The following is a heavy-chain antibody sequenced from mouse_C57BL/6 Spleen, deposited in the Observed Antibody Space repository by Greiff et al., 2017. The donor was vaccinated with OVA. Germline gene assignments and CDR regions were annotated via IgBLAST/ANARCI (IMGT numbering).Heavy chain of an antibody. CDR3: ARYVSSLYYFDY. CDR2: IHPNSGST. CDR1: GYTFTSYW. J-gene: IGHJ2*01. Sequence: QVQLKQPGAELVKPGASVTLSCKASGYTFTSYWMHWVKQRPGQGLEWIGMIHPNSGSTNYNEKFKSKATLTVDKSSSTAYMQRSSLTSEDSAVYYCARYVSSLYYFDYWGQGTTLTVSS. V-gene: IGHV1-64*01. D-gene: IGHD1-1*01.